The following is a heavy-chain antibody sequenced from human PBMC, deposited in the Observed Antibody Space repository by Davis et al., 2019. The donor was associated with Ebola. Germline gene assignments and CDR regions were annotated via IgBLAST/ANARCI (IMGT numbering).Heavy chain of an antibody. D-gene: IGHD6-6*01. Sequence: PGGSLRLSCKGSGYTFTNYWIGWVRQMPGKGLEWMGIIYPGDSDTRYSPSFQGQVTISADKSISTAYLQWFSLKASDTAMYYCAVPSSSPYWYFDIWGRGTLVTVSS. V-gene: IGHV5-51*01. CDR2: IYPGDSDT. J-gene: IGHJ2*01. CDR3: AVPSSSPYWYFDI. CDR1: GYTFTNYW.